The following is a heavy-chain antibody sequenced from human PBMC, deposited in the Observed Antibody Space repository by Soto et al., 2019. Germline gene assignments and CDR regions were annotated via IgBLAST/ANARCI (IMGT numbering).Heavy chain of an antibody. Sequence: PGGSLRLSCAASGFTFSSYAMHWVRQAPGKGLEWVAVISYDGSNKYYADSVKGRFTISRDNSKNTLYLQMNSLRAEDTAVYYCARDPQLANTLRYFDWFTDYWGQGTLVTVSS. CDR1: GFTFSSYA. CDR2: ISYDGSNK. J-gene: IGHJ4*02. V-gene: IGHV3-30-3*01. D-gene: IGHD3-9*01. CDR3: ARDPQLANTLRYFDWFTDY.